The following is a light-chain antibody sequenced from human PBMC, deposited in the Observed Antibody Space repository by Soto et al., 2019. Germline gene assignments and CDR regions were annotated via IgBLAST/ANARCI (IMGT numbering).Light chain of an antibody. CDR2: GAS. J-gene: IGKJ1*01. Sequence: EIVLTQFPDTLSLSPGERATLSFRAIQSVSSSSLAWYQQKRGQAPRLLIHGASSRATGIPERFSGSGSGTDFTLTISSLQPEDFATYFCQQSYSTPPWTFGQGTKVDIK. CDR3: QQSYSTPPWT. CDR1: QSVSSSS. V-gene: IGKV3-20*01.